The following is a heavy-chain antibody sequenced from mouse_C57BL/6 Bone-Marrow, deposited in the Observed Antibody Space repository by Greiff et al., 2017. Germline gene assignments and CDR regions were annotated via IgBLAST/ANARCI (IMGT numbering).Heavy chain of an antibody. CDR1: GYTFTSYW. V-gene: IGHV1-50*01. CDR3: AGYGSY. CDR2: IDPSDSYT. Sequence: QVQLQQPGAELVKPGASVKLSCKASGYTFTSYWMQWVKQRPGQGLEWIGEIDPSDSYTNYNQKFKGKATLTVDTSSSTAYMQLSSLTSEDSAVYYCAGYGSYWGQGTLVTVSA. D-gene: IGHD3-1*01. J-gene: IGHJ3*01.